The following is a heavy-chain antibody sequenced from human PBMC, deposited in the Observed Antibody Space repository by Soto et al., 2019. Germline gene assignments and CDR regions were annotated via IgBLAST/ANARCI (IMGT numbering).Heavy chain of an antibody. CDR2: TSRSSDDI. J-gene: IGHJ6*02. Sequence: GGSLRLSCAGSGFTFSSYSMNWVRQAPGKGLEWVSATSRSSDDIYYADSVKGRFTNSRDNAKSSMYLQMNNLRAEDTAVYYCARDAWYGVDVWGQGTTVTVSS. CDR1: GFTFSSYS. CDR3: ARDAWYGVDV. V-gene: IGHV3-21*06.